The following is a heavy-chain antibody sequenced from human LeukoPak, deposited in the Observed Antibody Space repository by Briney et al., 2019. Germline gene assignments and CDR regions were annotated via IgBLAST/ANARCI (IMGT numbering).Heavy chain of an antibody. D-gene: IGHD3-10*01. V-gene: IGHV1-8*01. CDR1: GYTFTSYD. J-gene: IGHJ4*02. CDR3: ARGPEYLYGSGNYGPFPYDY. CDR2: MNPNSGNT. Sequence: GASVKVSCKASGYTFTSYDINWVRQATGQGLEWMGWMNPNSGNTGYAQKFQGRVTMTRNTSISTAYMELSSLRSEDTAVYYCARGPEYLYGSGNYGPFPYDYWGQGTLVTVSS.